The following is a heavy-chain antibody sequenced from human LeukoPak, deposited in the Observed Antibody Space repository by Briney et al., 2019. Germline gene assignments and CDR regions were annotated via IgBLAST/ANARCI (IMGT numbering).Heavy chain of an antibody. CDR2: ISYDGSNK. CDR3: ARGLSGEWFGGDN. J-gene: IGHJ4*02. CDR1: GFTFSSYA. Sequence: PGGSLRLSCAASGFTFSSYAMHWVRQAPGKGLEWVAVISYDGSNKYYADSVKGRFTISRDNSKNTVHLQMNSLRAEDTAVYYCARGLSGEWFGGDNWGQGTLVTVSS. V-gene: IGHV3-30-3*01. D-gene: IGHD3-10*01.